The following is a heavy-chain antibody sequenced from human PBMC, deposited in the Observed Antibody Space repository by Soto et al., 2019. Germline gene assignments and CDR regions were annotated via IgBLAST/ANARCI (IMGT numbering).Heavy chain of an antibody. CDR2: IRSKAYGGTT. J-gene: IGHJ4*02. V-gene: IGHV3-49*05. CDR3: TRSSYDFWSGSAKKPIDY. CDR1: GFTFGDYA. D-gene: IGHD3-3*01. Sequence: EVQLVESGGGLVKPGRSLRLSCTASGFTFGDYAMSWFRQAPGKGLEWVGFIRSKAYGGTTEYAASVKGRFTISRDDSKSIAYLQMNSLKTEDTAVYYCTRSSYDFWSGSAKKPIDYWGQGTLVTVSS.